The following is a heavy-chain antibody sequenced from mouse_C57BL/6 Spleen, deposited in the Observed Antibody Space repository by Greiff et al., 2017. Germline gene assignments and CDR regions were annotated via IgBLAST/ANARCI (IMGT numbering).Heavy chain of an antibody. J-gene: IGHJ2*01. CDR1: GYTFTDYE. Sequence: VNVVESGAELVRPGASVTLSCKASGYTFTDYEMHWVKQTPVHGLEWIGAIDPETGGTAYNQKFKGKAILTADKSSSTAYMELRSLTSEDSAVYYCTRDYYGSSYYYWGQGTTLTVSS. CDR2: IDPETGGT. V-gene: IGHV1-15*01. D-gene: IGHD1-1*01. CDR3: TRDYYGSSYYY.